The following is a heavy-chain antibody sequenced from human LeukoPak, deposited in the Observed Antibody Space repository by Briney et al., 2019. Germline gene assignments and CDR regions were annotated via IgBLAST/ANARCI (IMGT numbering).Heavy chain of an antibody. Sequence: GGSLRLSCAASGFTFSSYGMHWVRQAPGKGLEWVAFIRYDGSNTYYAHSVKGRFTISRDNSKNTLYLQMNSLRAEDTAVYYCARVYYYDSSCYLNPFDYWGQGTLVTVSS. CDR2: IRYDGSNT. J-gene: IGHJ4*02. D-gene: IGHD3-22*01. CDR3: ARVYYYDSSCYLNPFDY. CDR1: GFTFSSYG. V-gene: IGHV3-30*02.